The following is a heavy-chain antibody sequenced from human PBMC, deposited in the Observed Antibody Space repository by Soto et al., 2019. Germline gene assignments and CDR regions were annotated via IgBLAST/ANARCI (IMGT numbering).Heavy chain of an antibody. D-gene: IGHD4-4*01. J-gene: IGHJ6*02. CDR3: ARDSLDYSNYYYYGMDV. V-gene: IGHV4-30-4*01. CDR2: IYYSGST. CDR1: GGSIRSCDYY. Sequence: SETLSLTCTVSGGSIRSCDYYWIWIRQPPGKGLEWIGYIYYSGSTYYNPSLKSRVTISVDTSKNQFSLKLSSVTAADTAVYYCARDSLDYSNYYYYGMDVWGQGTTVTVSS.